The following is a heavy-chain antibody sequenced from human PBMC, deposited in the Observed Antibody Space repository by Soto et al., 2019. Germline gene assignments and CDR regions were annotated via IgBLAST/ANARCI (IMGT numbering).Heavy chain of an antibody. J-gene: IGHJ6*03. CDR2: ISAYNGNT. V-gene: IGHV1-18*01. D-gene: IGHD2-15*01. Sequence: GASVKVSCKASGYTFTSYGISWVRQAPGQGLEWMGWISAYNGNTNYAQKLQGRDTMTTDTSTSTAYMELRSLRSDDTAVYYCGRATSYCCGGSCYSVGSVYYYYYYMDVWGKGTTVTVSS. CDR1: GYTFTSYG. CDR3: GRATSYCCGGSCYSVGSVYYYYYYMDV.